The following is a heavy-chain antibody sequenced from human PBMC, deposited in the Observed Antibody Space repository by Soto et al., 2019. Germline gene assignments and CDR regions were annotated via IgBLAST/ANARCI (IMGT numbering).Heavy chain of an antibody. V-gene: IGHV4-59*08. CDR1: GGSIRTYH. CDR3: ARRRTSTSSFDP. D-gene: IGHD2-2*01. Sequence: QVQLQESGPGLVKPSETLSLTCTVSGGSIRTYHWSWIRQPPGKGLEWIGDIYNSGSTNYNPSLKRRVTISLDTSKNQCSLRLSSVTAADTAVYYCARRRTSTSSFDPWGQGTLVTVSS. CDR2: IYNSGST. J-gene: IGHJ5*02.